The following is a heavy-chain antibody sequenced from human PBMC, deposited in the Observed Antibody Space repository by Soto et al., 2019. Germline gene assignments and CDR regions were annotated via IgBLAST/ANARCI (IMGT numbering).Heavy chain of an antibody. CDR3: ASRGHQEDAYYGMDV. Sequence: GASVKFSCKASGGTFSSYAISWVRQAPGQGLEWMGGIIPIFGTANYAQKFQGRVTITADKSTSTAYMELSSLRSEDTAVYYCASRGHQEDAYYGMDVWGQGTTVTVSS. D-gene: IGHD2-2*01. CDR1: GGTFSSYA. V-gene: IGHV1-69*06. J-gene: IGHJ6*02. CDR2: IIPIFGTA.